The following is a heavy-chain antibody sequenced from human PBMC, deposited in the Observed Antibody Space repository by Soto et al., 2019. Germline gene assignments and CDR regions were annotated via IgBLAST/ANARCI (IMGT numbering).Heavy chain of an antibody. V-gene: IGHV1-18*01. CDR3: ARGGTPIDY. D-gene: IGHD3-16*01. CDR2: ISAYNGNT. CDR1: GYTFTNFG. Sequence: QVQLVQSVTEVKKPGASVKVSCKASGYTFTNFGISWVRQAPGQGREWMGWISAYNGNTNYAQKFQGRVTMTTDTSTSTADMEVRSLRFDDTAVYYGARGGTPIDYWGQGTLVTVSS. J-gene: IGHJ4*02.